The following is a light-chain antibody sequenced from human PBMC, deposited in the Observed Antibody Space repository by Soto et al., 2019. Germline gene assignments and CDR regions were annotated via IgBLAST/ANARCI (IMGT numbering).Light chain of an antibody. V-gene: IGKV3-20*01. CDR1: QSVSSCY. J-gene: IGKJ1*01. CDR3: QQYGGPPQT. CDR2: AAS. Sequence: EIVLTHSPGTLSLSPGERAPLYCRASQSVSSCYSAWYHQKPGEAPRLLIYAASRRAAVTPDRFSGSGSGTDFTLTISRLEPEDFTVYYCQQYGGPPQTFGQGTKVDIK.